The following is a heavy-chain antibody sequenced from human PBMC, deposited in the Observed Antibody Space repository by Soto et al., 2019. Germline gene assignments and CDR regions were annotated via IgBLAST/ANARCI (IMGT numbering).Heavy chain of an antibody. Sequence: VKVSCKASGGTFSSYTISWVRQAPGQGLEWMGRIIPILGIANYAQKFQGRVTITRDTSTSTAYMELSSLRSEDTAVYYCASIRDFWSGYVGDAFDIWGQGTMVTVSS. D-gene: IGHD3-3*01. V-gene: IGHV1-69*02. CDR1: GGTFSSYT. CDR3: ASIRDFWSGYVGDAFDI. J-gene: IGHJ3*02. CDR2: IIPILGIA.